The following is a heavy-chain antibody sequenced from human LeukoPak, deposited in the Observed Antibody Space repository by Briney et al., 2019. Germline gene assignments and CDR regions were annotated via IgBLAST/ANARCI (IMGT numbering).Heavy chain of an antibody. V-gene: IGHV4-34*01. CDR1: GDSFIGYF. D-gene: IGHD6-13*01. J-gene: IGHJ4*02. Sequence: PSETLSLTCAASGDSFIGYFWTCIRQAPGKGLEWIGDINHSGRTNYNPSLQRRVSISVDTSKNQFSLKLSSVTAADTAVYYCGTGAAAGSSVDYWGQGTLVTVSS. CDR2: INHSGRT. CDR3: GTGAAAGSSVDY.